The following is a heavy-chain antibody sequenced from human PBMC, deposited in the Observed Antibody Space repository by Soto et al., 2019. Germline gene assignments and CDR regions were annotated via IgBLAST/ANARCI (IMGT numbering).Heavy chain of an antibody. CDR1: GYTFTNFG. D-gene: IGHD1-26*01. J-gene: IGHJ4*02. Sequence: QVHLVQSGAVVENPGASVKVSCKASGYTFTNFGINWVRQAPGQGLEWMGWITPYNGNANYPQKHQDRLTITTETSTNTAYLELRSLRSDDTAVYFWARARMFSGAHRDYWGQGTRVTVSS. CDR3: ARARMFSGAHRDY. V-gene: IGHV1-18*04. CDR2: ITPYNGNA.